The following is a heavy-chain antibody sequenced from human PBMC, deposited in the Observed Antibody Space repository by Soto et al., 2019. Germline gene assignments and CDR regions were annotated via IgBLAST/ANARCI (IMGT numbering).Heavy chain of an antibody. Sequence: SVKVSCKASGGTFSSYTISWVRQAPGQGLEWMGRIIPILGIANYAQKFQGRVTITADKSTSTAYMELSSLRSEDTAVYYCARERSVTRQIRWFDPWGQGTLVTVSS. CDR2: IIPILGIA. CDR1: GGTFSSYT. V-gene: IGHV1-69*04. J-gene: IGHJ5*02. CDR3: ARERSVTRQIRWFDP. D-gene: IGHD3-16*01.